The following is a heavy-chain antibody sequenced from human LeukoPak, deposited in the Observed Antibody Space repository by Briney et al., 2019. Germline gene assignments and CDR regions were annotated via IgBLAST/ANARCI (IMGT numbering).Heavy chain of an antibody. Sequence: GGSLRLSCAASGFTFSSYAMSWVRQAPGKGLEWISAISGSGGSTYYVDSVKGRFTISRGNSKNTLYLQMNSLRVEDTAVYYCAKLPVAGLYFDYWGQGTLVTVSS. V-gene: IGHV3-23*01. CDR1: GFTFSSYA. D-gene: IGHD6-19*01. CDR3: AKLPVAGLYFDY. CDR2: ISGSGGST. J-gene: IGHJ4*02.